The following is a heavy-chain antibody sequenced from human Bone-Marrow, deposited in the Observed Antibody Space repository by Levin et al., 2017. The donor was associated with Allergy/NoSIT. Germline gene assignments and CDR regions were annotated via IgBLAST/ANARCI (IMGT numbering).Heavy chain of an antibody. J-gene: IGHJ6*02. CDR3: AKDRDSSSAGAYGLDV. Sequence: PGGSLRLSCAASGFTFSTYAMTWVRQAPGKGLEWICSISGSGSITYYGDSVKGRVTISRDNSRDTLYLQMSSLRAEDTAVYFCAKDRDSSSAGAYGLDVWGQGTTVTVSS. V-gene: IGHV3-23*02. CDR1: GFTFSTYA. D-gene: IGHD3-22*01. CDR2: ISGSGSIT.